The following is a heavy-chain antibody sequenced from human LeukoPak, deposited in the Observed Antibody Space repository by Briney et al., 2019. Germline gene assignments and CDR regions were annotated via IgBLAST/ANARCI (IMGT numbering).Heavy chain of an antibody. D-gene: IGHD3-9*01. CDR1: GFTFSSYA. CDR2: ISSSSSYI. V-gene: IGHV3-21*01. J-gene: IGHJ3*02. CDR3: AKGSVLRSFDWLKGDAFDI. Sequence: GGSLRLSCAASGFTFSSYAMSWVRQAPGKGLEWVSSISSSSSYIYYADSVKGRFTISRDNAKNSLYLQMNSLRAEDTAVYYCAKGSVLRSFDWLKGDAFDIWGQGTMVTVSS.